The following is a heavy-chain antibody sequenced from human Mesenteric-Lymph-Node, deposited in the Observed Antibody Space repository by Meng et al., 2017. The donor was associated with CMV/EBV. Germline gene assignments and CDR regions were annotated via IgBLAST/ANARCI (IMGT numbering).Heavy chain of an antibody. D-gene: IGHD2-2*01. CDR2: ISSSATTI. J-gene: IGHJ4*02. Sequence: GESLKISCAASGFTFSDYYMSWLRQAPGKGLEWISYISSSATTIYYADSVKGRFTISRDNAKNSLYLQMNGLRAEDTAVYYCARCLSSTSCPLGYWRQGTLVTVSS. CDR3: ARCLSSTSCPLGY. V-gene: IGHV3-11*04. CDR1: GFTFSDYY.